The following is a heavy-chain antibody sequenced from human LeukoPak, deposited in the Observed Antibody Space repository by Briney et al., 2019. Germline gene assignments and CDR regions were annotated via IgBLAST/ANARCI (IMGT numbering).Heavy chain of an antibody. CDR3: ARAGDFWSGSSGSYYGMDV. J-gene: IGHJ6*02. Sequence: GGSLRLSCAASGFTFSSYAISWVRQAPGQGLEWMGGIIPIFGTANYAQKFQGRVTITADESTSTAYMELSSLRSEDTAVYYCARAGDFWSGSSGSYYGMDVWGQGTTVTVSS. CDR2: IIPIFGTA. CDR1: GFTFSSYA. D-gene: IGHD3-3*01. V-gene: IGHV1-69*01.